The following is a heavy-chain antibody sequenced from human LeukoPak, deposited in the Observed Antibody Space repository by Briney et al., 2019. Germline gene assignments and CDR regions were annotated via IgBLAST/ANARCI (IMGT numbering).Heavy chain of an antibody. D-gene: IGHD4-23*01. V-gene: IGHV3-21*01. Sequence: GGSLRLSCAASGFTFSSYSMNWVRQAPGKGLEWVSSISSSSSYIYYADSVKGRFTISRDSAKNSLYLQMNSLRAEDTAVYYCARDYDYGGNSVDYWGQGTLVTVSS. J-gene: IGHJ4*02. CDR2: ISSSSSYI. CDR3: ARDYDYGGNSVDY. CDR1: GFTFSSYS.